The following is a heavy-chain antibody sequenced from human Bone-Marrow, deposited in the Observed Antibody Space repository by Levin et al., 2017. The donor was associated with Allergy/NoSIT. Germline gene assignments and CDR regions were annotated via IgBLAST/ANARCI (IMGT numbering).Heavy chain of an antibody. CDR1: GFTFSSYA. V-gene: IGHV3-23*01. D-gene: IGHD4-17*01. CDR2: ISDSGGTT. J-gene: IGHJ5*02. CDR3: ASQPHPDYGDPRDNWFDP. Sequence: GGSLRLSCAASGFTFSSYAMSWVRQVPGKGLEWVSGISDSGGTTYYADSVKGRFSISRDNSRNTLYLQMNSLRAEDTAVYYCASQPHPDYGDPRDNWFDPWGQGTLVTVSS.